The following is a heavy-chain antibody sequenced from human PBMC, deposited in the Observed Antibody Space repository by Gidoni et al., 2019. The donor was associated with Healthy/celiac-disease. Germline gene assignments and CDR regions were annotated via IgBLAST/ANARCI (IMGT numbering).Heavy chain of an antibody. Sequence: QVQLVQSGAAVKKPGASVKVSCKASGYTFTSYGISWVRQAPGQGLEWMGWISAYNGNTNYAQKLQGRVTMTTDTSTSTAYTELRSLRSDDTAVYYCASRGVYGDNDYYGMDVWGQGTTVTVSS. V-gene: IGHV1-18*01. CDR3: ASRGVYGDNDYYGMDV. CDR1: GYTFTSYG. CDR2: ISAYNGNT. D-gene: IGHD4-17*01. J-gene: IGHJ6*02.